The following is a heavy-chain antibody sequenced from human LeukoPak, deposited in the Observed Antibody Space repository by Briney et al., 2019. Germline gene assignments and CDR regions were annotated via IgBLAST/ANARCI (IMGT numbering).Heavy chain of an antibody. V-gene: IGHV3-30-3*01. CDR2: ISYDGSNK. J-gene: IGHJ4*02. D-gene: IGHD6-19*01. CDR3: ARDLGSYSSGWDY. Sequence: GGSLRLSCAASGFTFSSYAMHWVRQAPGKGLEWVAVISYDGSNKYYADSVKGRFTISRDNSKNTLYLQMNSLRAEDTAVYYCARDLGSYSSGWDYWGQGTLVTVSS. CDR1: GFTFSSYA.